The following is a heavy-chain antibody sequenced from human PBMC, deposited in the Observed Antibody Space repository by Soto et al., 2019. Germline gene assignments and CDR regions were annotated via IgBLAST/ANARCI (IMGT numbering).Heavy chain of an antibody. CDR2: ISGSGCSA. V-gene: IGHV3-23*01. CDR1: GLTFSNYA. CDR3: VREGSGWYSRYSFDF. J-gene: IGHJ3*01. D-gene: IGHD6-19*01. Sequence: GGSLRLSCAASGLTFSNYAMNWVRQDPGKRLEWVSVISGSGCSAYYADSVQGRFTISRDNSKNTLYLQMNSLRPEDTAIYYCVREGSGWYSRYSFDFLGRGTTVTVSS.